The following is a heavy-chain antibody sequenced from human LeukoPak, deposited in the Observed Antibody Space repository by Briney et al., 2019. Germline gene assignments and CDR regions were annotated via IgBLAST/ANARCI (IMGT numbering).Heavy chain of an antibody. V-gene: IGHV3-30-3*01. CDR2: ISYDGSNK. Sequence: PGRSLRLSCAASGFTFSSYAMHWVRQASGKGLEWMAVISYDGSNKYYADYVKGRFTISRDNSKNTLYLQMNSLRAEDTAVYYCARGRYYYDSSGYYRGYYFDYWGQGTLVTVSS. D-gene: IGHD3-22*01. CDR1: GFTFSSYA. J-gene: IGHJ4*02. CDR3: ARGRYYYDSSGYYRGYYFDY.